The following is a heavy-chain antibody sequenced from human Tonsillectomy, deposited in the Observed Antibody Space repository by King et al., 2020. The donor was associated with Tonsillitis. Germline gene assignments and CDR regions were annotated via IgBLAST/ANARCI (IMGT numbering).Heavy chain of an antibody. V-gene: IGHV4-61*02. CDR1: GGSISTGSYY. CDR2: IYSSGST. CDR3: AREATYYFDSGSYPDV. J-gene: IGHJ4*02. D-gene: IGHD3-10*01. Sequence: QLQESGPGLVKPSQTLSLICTVSGGSISTGSYYWSWIRQPAGKGLEWIGRIYSSGSTNYNPSLKSRVFMSVDTSKNQFSLRLSSVAAADTAVYYCAREATYYFDSGSYPDVWGQGTLVTVSS.